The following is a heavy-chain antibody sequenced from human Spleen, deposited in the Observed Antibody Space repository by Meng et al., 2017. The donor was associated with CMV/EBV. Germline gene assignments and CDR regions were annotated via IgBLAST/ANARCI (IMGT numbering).Heavy chain of an antibody. V-gene: IGHV3-43*01. D-gene: IGHD5-24*01. J-gene: IGHJ4*02. CDR1: ESLDDYT. CDR2: INWDGGRT. CDR3: AKAFRDNYSYDASLGY. Sequence: GESLKISCAASESLDDYTMHWVRQPPGKGLEWVSLINWDGGRTYYARSVVGRFTISRDNSKNSLYLQMNTLTTEDSATYYCAKAFRDNYSYDASLGYWGQGTLVTVSS.